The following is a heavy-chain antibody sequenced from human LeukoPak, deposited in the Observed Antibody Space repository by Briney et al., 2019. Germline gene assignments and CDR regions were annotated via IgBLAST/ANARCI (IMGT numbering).Heavy chain of an antibody. CDR1: GFSFSSYG. J-gene: IGHJ6*03. D-gene: IGHD6-13*01. Sequence: PGGSLRLSCAASGFSFSSYGMYWVRQAPGKGLEWEAFIRSDGSNTFYADSVKGRFTISRDSAKSALYLQMNSLRDEDTAVYYCAKSGAGSWYYYYSYMDVWGKGTTVTVSS. V-gene: IGHV3-30*02. CDR3: AKSGAGSWYYYYSYMDV. CDR2: IRSDGSNT.